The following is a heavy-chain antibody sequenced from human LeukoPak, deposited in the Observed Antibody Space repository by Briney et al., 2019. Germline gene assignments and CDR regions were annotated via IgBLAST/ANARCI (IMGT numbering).Heavy chain of an antibody. Sequence: SETLSLTCTVSGGSISSGGYYWSWIRQHPGKGLEWIGYIYYSGSTYYNPSLKSRVTISVDTSKNQFSLKLSSVTAADTAVYYCARRVAAADHFDYWGQGTLVTVSS. CDR1: GGSISSGGYY. CDR3: ARRVAAADHFDY. V-gene: IGHV4-30-4*08. CDR2: IYYSGST. D-gene: IGHD6-13*01. J-gene: IGHJ4*02.